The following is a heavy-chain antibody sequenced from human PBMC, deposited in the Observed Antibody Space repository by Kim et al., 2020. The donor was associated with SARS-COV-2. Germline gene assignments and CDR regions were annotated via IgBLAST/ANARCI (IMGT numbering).Heavy chain of an antibody. V-gene: IGHV4-59*01. CDR3: ARAHFHCSSTSCYNLLGPGDGDYYYYYYMDV. CDR2: IYYSGST. D-gene: IGHD2-2*02. Sequence: SETLSLTCTVSGGSISSYYWSWIRQPPGKGLEWIGYIYYSGSTNYNPSLKSRVTISVDTSKNQFSLKLSSVTAADTAVYYCARAHFHCSSTSCYNLLGPGDGDYYYYYYMDVWGKGTTVTISS. J-gene: IGHJ6*03. CDR1: GGSISSYY.